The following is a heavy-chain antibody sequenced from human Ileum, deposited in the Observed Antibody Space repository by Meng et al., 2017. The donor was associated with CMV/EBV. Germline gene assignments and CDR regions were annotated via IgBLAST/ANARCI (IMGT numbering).Heavy chain of an antibody. CDR3: VRDNYGVDY. Sequence: LSCAGSGFTFSRYWMQWVRQAPGKGLVWVSHITSDGSTTTYADSVKGRFTISRDNAKNTLYLQMHSLRADDTAVYYCVRDNYGVDYWGQGTLVTVSS. J-gene: IGHJ4*02. D-gene: IGHD4-17*01. CDR1: GFTFSRYW. CDR2: ITSDGSTT. V-gene: IGHV3-74*03.